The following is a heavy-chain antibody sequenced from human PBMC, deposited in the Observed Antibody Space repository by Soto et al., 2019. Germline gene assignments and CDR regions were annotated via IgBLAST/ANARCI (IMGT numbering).Heavy chain of an antibody. D-gene: IGHD6-13*01. J-gene: IGHJ4*02. CDR3: ARALSSAAGLYFDY. CDR2: IHTTEST. Sequence: PSDTLYLTCTVSGGSMSIYYWSGIRQPAGKGMEWIGRIHTTESTNYNPSLKSRVTMSIDTSNNQFSLKLNSLTAADTAVYYCARALSSAAGLYFDYWGRGTLVTVSS. V-gene: IGHV4-4*07. CDR1: GGSMSIYY.